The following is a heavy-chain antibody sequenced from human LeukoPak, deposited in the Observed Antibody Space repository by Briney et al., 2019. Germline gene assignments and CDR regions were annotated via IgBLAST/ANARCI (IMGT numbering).Heavy chain of an antibody. Sequence: GGSPRLSCAASGFTFSSYAMSWVRQAPGKGLEWVSAISGSGGSTYYADSVKGRFTISRDNSKNTLYLQMNSLRAEDTAVYYCAKVHRRDSALWLVVAATGGYFDYWGQGTLVTVSS. D-gene: IGHD2-15*01. J-gene: IGHJ4*02. CDR3: AKVHRRDSALWLVVAATGGYFDY. V-gene: IGHV3-23*01. CDR1: GFTFSSYA. CDR2: ISGSGGST.